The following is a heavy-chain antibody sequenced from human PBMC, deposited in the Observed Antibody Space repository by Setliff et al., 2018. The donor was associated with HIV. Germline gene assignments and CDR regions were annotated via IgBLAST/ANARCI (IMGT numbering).Heavy chain of an antibody. CDR1: GGSTSSGGYY. CDR3: ARAPGVTPFDH. Sequence: SETLSLTCTVSGGSTSSGGYYWSWIRQHPEKGLEWIGYVYYNGDTYYNPSLKSRVTLSVDTSKNQFSLNLSSVTAADTAVYYCARAPGVTPFDHWGPGTLVTVSS. D-gene: IGHD2-21*02. J-gene: IGHJ4*02. V-gene: IGHV4-31*03. CDR2: VYYNGDT.